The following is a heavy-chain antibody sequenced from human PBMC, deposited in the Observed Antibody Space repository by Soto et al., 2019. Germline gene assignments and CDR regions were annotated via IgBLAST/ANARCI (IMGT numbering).Heavy chain of an antibody. CDR2: IYYSGST. CDR1: GGSIISRSYY. CDR3: AILTPYSSTPGDYSVMDV. Sequence: SLTSSVSGGSIISRSYYRGRISQPPGKGLEWIGSIYYSGSTYYNPSLKSRVTISVDTSKNQFSLKLSSVTAADTAVYYCAILTPYSSTPGDYSVMDVWGQGTTVTVSS. J-gene: IGHJ6*02. D-gene: IGHD6-13*01. V-gene: IGHV4-39*01.